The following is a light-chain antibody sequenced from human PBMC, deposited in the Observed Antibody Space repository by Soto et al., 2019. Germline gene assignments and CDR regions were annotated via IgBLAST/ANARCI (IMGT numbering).Light chain of an antibody. CDR2: GSS. CDR1: QSVSGSY. CDR3: QQDGSSSPYS. J-gene: IGKJ2*01. V-gene: IGKV3-20*01. Sequence: EIVLTQSPGTLSLSPGERATLSCRASQSVSGSYLAWYQQKPGQSPRLLIYGSSDRATGIPDRFSGSGSGTYFTLTISRVAPEDFAVYDCQQDGSSSPYSFGQGTKLEIK.